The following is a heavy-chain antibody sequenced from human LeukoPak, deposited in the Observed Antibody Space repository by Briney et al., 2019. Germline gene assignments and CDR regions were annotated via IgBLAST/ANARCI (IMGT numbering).Heavy chain of an antibody. CDR3: ARGYSSSWYDLYYFDY. V-gene: IGHV3-21*01. Sequence: GGSLRLSCAASGFTFSNYNINWVRQAPGKGLEWVSSISSRGSYIYYADSVKGRFAISADNAMNSLYLQMNSLRAEDTAVYYCARGYSSSWYDLYYFDYWGQGTLVTVSS. D-gene: IGHD6-13*01. CDR2: ISSRGSYI. J-gene: IGHJ4*02. CDR1: GFTFSNYN.